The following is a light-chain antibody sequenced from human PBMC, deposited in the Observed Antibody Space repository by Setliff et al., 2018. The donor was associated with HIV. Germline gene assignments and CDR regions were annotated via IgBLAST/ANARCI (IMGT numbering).Light chain of an antibody. CDR2: DVS. CDR3: CSLTSTSSYV. Sequence: QSALAQPASVSGSPGQSITISCTGTSSDIGGYKSVSWYQQHPGKAPKLMIYDVSNRPSGVSNRFSGSKSGNTASPTISGLQAEDEADYYCCSLTSTSSYVFGTGTKGTVL. J-gene: IGLJ1*01. CDR1: SSDIGGYKS. V-gene: IGLV2-14*03.